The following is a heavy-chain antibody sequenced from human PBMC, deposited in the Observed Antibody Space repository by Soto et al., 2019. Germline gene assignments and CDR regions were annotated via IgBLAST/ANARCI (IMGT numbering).Heavy chain of an antibody. CDR3: ARAAPRYCSGVRCDSGRDY. J-gene: IGHJ4*02. Sequence: QVQLQQWGAGLLKPSETLSLTCSVYGGSFSGYYWSWIRQPPGKGLEWLGEITHSGSTNYNTSLKSRVTKSVDTNQNQFSLKLSSVTAADTAVYYLARAAPRYCSGVRCDSGRDYWGQGTLVTVSS. V-gene: IGHV4-34*01. D-gene: IGHD2-15*01. CDR1: GGSFSGYY. CDR2: ITHSGST.